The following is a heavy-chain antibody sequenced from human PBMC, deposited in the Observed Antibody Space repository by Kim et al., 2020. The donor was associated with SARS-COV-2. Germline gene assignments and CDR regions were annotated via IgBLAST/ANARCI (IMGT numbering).Heavy chain of an antibody. D-gene: IGHD1-26*01. CDR1: GFTFSSYG. V-gene: IGHV3-33*06. CDR3: AKVKNRGIVGGCVDY. Sequence: GGSLRLSCAASGFTFSSYGMHWVRQAPGKGLEWVAVIWYDGSNKYYADSVKGRFTISRDNSKNTLYLQMNSLRAEDTAVYYCAKVKNRGIVGGCVDYWGQGTLVTVSS. J-gene: IGHJ4*02. CDR2: IWYDGSNK.